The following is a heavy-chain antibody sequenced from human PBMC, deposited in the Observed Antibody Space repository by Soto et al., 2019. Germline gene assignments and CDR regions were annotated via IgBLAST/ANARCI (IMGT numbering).Heavy chain of an antibody. CDR1: GGSIISSSYY. Sequence: KPSETLSLTGTVSGGSIISSSYYWGWILQPPGKGLEWIGSIYYSGSTYYNPSLKSRVTISVDTSKNQFSLKLSSVTAADTAVYYCARQGPHYDFWSGYYKPADCDYWGQGTLVTVPQ. CDR3: ARQGPHYDFWSGYYKPADCDY. J-gene: IGHJ4*02. CDR2: IYYSGST. V-gene: IGHV4-39*01. D-gene: IGHD3-3*01.